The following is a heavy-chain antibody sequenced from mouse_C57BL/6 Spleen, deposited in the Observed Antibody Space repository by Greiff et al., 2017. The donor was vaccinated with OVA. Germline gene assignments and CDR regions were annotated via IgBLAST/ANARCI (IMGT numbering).Heavy chain of an antibody. J-gene: IGHJ4*01. V-gene: IGHV14-4*01. CDR1: GFNIKDDY. CDR3: TTRAMDY. CDR2: IEPENGAT. Sequence: VQLKQSGAELVRPGASVKLSCTASGFNIKDDYMHWVKQRPEQGLERNGWIEPENGATEYASRFPGKATITADTSSNTAYLQLSSLTSEDTAVYYCTTRAMDYWGQGTSVTVSS.